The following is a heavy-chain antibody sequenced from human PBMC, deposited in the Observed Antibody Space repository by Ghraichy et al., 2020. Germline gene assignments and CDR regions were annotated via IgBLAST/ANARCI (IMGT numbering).Heavy chain of an antibody. CDR3: ASYGGKDWYFDL. CDR2: IYTSGST. V-gene: IGHV4-4*09. Sequence: SETLSLTCTVSGGSISSYYWSWIRQPPGKGLEWIGYIYTSGSTNYNPSLKSRVTISVDTSKNQFSLKLSSVTAADTAVYYCASYGGKDWYFDLWGRGTLVTVSS. CDR1: GGSISSYY. D-gene: IGHD4-23*01. J-gene: IGHJ2*01.